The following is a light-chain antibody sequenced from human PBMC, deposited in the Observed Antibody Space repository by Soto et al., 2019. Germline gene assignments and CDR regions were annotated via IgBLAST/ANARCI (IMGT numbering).Light chain of an antibody. Sequence: DIQMTQSPSSLSASLRDSVTITCRASQNIRNYLNWYQQKPGRAPKILIYAASSLQSGVPSRFSGGGSGTDFTLTITSLQPEDFATYYCQQSYSSPWTFGQGTKV. CDR3: QQSYSSPWT. CDR2: AAS. CDR1: QNIRNY. V-gene: IGKV1-39*01. J-gene: IGKJ1*01.